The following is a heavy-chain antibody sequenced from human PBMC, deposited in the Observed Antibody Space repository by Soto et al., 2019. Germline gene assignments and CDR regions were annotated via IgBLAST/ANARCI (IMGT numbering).Heavy chain of an antibody. CDR1: GGSISSNYW. CDR2: MYHSGST. CDR3: ARRQMIAFGGHVYRSFDI. J-gene: IGHJ3*02. D-gene: IGHD3-16*01. V-gene: IGHV4-4*02. Sequence: QVQLQESGPGLVKPSGTLSLTCAVSGGSISSNYWWTWVRQSPGKGLEWIGEMYHSGSTNYNPSLQSRGTIAVGKSKNQFCPAPTAGTGPDTAVYYCARRQMIAFGGHVYRSFDIGGQGTLVTVSS.